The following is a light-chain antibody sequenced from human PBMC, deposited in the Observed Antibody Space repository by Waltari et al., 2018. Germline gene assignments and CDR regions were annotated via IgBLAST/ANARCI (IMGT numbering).Light chain of an antibody. CDR1: VLAKKY. V-gene: IGLV3-27*01. CDR3: YSAADNNLV. Sequence: SYELTQPSSVSVSPGQTARITCSGDVLAKKYGRWFQQKPGQAPVLVIYKPSERPSGTPERFSGSSSGTTVTLTISGAQVEDEADYYCYSAADNNLVFGGGTKLTVL. J-gene: IGLJ2*01. CDR2: KPS.